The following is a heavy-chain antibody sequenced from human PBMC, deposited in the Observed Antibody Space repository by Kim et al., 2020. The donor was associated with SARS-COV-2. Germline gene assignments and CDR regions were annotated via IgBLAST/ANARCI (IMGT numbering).Heavy chain of an antibody. J-gene: IGHJ4*02. Sequence: SVKVSCKASGGTFSSYAISWVRQAPGQGLEWMGRIIPILGIANYAQKFQGRVTITADKSTSTAYMELSSLRSEDTAVYYCARHLYSGYDGDGYYFDYWGQGTLVTVSS. D-gene: IGHD5-12*01. V-gene: IGHV1-69*04. CDR3: ARHLYSGYDGDGYYFDY. CDR1: GGTFSSYA. CDR2: IIPILGIA.